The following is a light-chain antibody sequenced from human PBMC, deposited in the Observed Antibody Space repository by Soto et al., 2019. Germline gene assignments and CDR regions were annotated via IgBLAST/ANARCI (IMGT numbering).Light chain of an antibody. V-gene: IGKV3-20*01. CDR3: QQYGSSPQT. CDR1: QSVSSN. Sequence: EIVMTQSPATLSVSPGERATLSCRASQSVSSNLAWYQQKPGQAPRLLFYGASNRATGIPDRFSGSGSGTDFTLTISRLEPEDFAVYYCQQYGSSPQTFGQGTKVDIK. J-gene: IGKJ1*01. CDR2: GAS.